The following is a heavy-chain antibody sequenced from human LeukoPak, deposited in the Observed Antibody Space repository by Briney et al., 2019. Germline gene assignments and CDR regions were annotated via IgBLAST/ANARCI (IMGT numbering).Heavy chain of an antibody. CDR2: ISHDGSNK. J-gene: IGHJ6*03. V-gene: IGHV3-30*04. D-gene: IGHD5-12*01. Sequence: GGSLRLSCAASGFTFSSYAMSWVCQAPGKGLEWVAVISHDGSNKYYADSVKGRFTISRDNSKNTLYLQMNSLRTEDTAVYYCARGSRAIVATKFARGRYMDVWGKGTTVTVSS. CDR1: GFTFSSYA. CDR3: ARGSRAIVATKFARGRYMDV.